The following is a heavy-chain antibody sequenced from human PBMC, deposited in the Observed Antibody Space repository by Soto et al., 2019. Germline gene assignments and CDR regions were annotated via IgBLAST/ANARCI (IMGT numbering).Heavy chain of an antibody. CDR1: DGSINSRGXY. Sequence: TLSLTCTVSDGSINSRGXYWSWIRQHPGKGLEWIGYISYNGSTYYSPSLKSRVTISVDMSKNQFSLKLSSVTAADTAVYYCARAGGYYYESSGYLDYWGQGTLVTVSS. J-gene: IGHJ4*02. D-gene: IGHD3-22*01. CDR2: ISYNGST. V-gene: IGHV4-31*03. CDR3: ARAGGYYYESSGYLDY.